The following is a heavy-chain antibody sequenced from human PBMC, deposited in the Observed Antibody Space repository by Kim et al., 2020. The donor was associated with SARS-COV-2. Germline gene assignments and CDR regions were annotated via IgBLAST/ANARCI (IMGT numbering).Heavy chain of an antibody. CDR2: INPNSAGT. V-gene: IGHV1-2*06. J-gene: IGHJ4*02. CDR3: AKDLAGSIDY. Sequence: ASVKVSCKASGYTLTDYSIHWVRQAPGQGLEWMGRINPNSAGTNYAQKFQGRVTVTRDTSISTTYMEVNGLTSDDTAVYYCAKDLAGSIDYWGQGTLVTV. D-gene: IGHD3-10*01. CDR1: GYTLTDYS.